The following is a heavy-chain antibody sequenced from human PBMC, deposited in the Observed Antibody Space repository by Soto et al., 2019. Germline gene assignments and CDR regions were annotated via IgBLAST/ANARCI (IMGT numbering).Heavy chain of an antibody. Sequence: EVQLVESGGGLVQPGGPLRLSCAASGFTFSSYNMNWVRQAPGKGLEWVSYITSSSGAIYYADPVKGRFTTSRDNAKNSLFLQMNSLRAEDTAVYYCASHTGYATWYFDLWGRGTLVTVSS. CDR3: ASHTGYATWYFDL. CDR1: GFTFSSYN. D-gene: IGHD3-9*01. V-gene: IGHV3-48*01. J-gene: IGHJ2*01. CDR2: ITSSSGAI.